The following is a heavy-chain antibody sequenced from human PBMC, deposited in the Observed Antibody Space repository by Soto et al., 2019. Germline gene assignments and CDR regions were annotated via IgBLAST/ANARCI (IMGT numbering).Heavy chain of an antibody. D-gene: IGHD5-18*01. Sequence: LTCTVSGGSVTSDEDYWTWIRQSPGKGLEWIGYISNSGSTGYNPSLKTRLSMSVDRSKNQFTLRLTSVTAADTAVYFCATESGSTYGYFDHWGQGTQVTVSS. V-gene: IGHV4-30-4*01. CDR3: ATESGSTYGYFDH. CDR1: GGSVTSDEDY. CDR2: ISNSGST. J-gene: IGHJ4*02.